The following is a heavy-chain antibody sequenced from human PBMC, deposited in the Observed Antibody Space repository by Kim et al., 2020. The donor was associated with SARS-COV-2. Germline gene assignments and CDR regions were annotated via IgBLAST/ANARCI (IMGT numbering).Heavy chain of an antibody. Sequence: GGSLRLSCAASGFTFSNYAMHWVRQAPGKGLEFVSAINSNGGTTYYANSVKGRFTISRDSSKNMLFLQMGSLRAEDMAIYYCARDGYEAVALDYWGQGTLVTVSS. D-gene: IGHD6-19*01. CDR2: INSNGGTT. CDR1: GFTFSNYA. J-gene: IGHJ4*02. CDR3: ARDGYEAVALDY. V-gene: IGHV3-64*01.